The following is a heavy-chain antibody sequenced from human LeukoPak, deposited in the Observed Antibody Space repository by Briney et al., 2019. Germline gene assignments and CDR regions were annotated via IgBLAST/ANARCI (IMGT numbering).Heavy chain of an antibody. CDR2: INHSGST. CDR3: ARHLLGATNWFDP. J-gene: IGHJ5*02. D-gene: IGHD1-26*01. V-gene: IGHV4-34*01. Sequence: SETLSLTCAVYGGSFSGYYWSWIRQPPRKGLEWIGEINHSGSTNYNPSLKSRVTISVDTSKNQFSLKLSSVTAADTAVYYCARHLLGATNWFDPWGQGTLVTVSS. CDR1: GGSFSGYY.